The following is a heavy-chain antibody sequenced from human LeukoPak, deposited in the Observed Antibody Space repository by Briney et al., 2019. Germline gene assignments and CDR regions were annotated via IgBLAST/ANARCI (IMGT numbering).Heavy chain of an antibody. V-gene: IGHV5-51*01. D-gene: IGHD2-8*01. J-gene: IGHJ4*02. CDR2: IYPGDSDT. CDR1: GYSFTIYW. CDR3: ARQPDTIGFPNY. Sequence: RESLTISCKGSGYSFTIYWIAWVRQMPGKGLEWIGIIYPGDSDTRYSPPFHGQFTISCDKAITTAYLQWRTLKAPDTAMYYCARQPDTIGFPNYWGQGTLVTVSS.